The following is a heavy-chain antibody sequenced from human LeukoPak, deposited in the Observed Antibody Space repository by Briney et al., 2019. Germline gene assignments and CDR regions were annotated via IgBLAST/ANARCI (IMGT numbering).Heavy chain of an antibody. Sequence: GGSLRLSCAASGFTFDDYGMSWVRQAPGKGLEWGSGINCNGGSTGYADSVKGRFTISRDNAKNSLYLQMNSLRAEDTALYYCARSNYYDSSGYPVGDDYWGQGTLVTVSS. CDR3: ARSNYYDSSGYPVGDDY. CDR1: GFTFDDYG. D-gene: IGHD3-22*01. V-gene: IGHV3-20*04. J-gene: IGHJ4*02. CDR2: INCNGGST.